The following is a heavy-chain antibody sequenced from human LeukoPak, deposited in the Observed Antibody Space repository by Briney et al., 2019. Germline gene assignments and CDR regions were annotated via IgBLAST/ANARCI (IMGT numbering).Heavy chain of an antibody. V-gene: IGHV3-23*01. Sequence: GGSLRLSCAVSGVPLSNYGMSWLRQAPGKGLEWVASLSDSGGGTNCADSVKGRFTISRDNAKHTLYLQMNSLRAEDTAVYFCAKRGVVIRVILVGFHKEAYYFYSWGQGALVTVSS. CDR3: AKRGVVIRVILVGFHKEAYYFYS. D-gene: IGHD3-10*01. CDR1: GVPLSNYG. CDR2: LSDSGGGT. J-gene: IGHJ4*02.